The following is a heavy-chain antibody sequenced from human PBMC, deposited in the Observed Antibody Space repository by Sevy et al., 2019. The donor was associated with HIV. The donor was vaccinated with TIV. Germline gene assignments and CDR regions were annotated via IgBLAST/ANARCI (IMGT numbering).Heavy chain of an antibody. CDR3: AGTSHYYGSGSYY. D-gene: IGHD3-10*01. V-gene: IGHV4-30-4*01. J-gene: IGHJ4*02. Sequence: SETLSLTCTVSGGSISSGDYYWSWIRQPPGKGLEWIGYIYYSGSTYYNPSLKSRVTLSVDTSKNQFSLKLSSVTAADTAVYYCAGTSHYYGSGSYYWGQGTLVTVSS. CDR2: IYYSGST. CDR1: GGSISSGDYY.